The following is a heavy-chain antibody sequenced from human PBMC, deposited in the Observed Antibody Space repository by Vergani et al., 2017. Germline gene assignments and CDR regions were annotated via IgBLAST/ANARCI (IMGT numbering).Heavy chain of an antibody. V-gene: IGHV2-5*04. D-gene: IGHD5-12*01. Sequence: QITLKESGPTLVKPTQTLKLTCTFSGFSLNTRGVSVAWIRQPPGKALDWLALIYWNDDKHYSPSLNNRVTITKDTSKNQVVLTMTNMDYVDTGTYYCVYRKTECGSTGCFYPFYYCCYLDFWGKGTTVTVSS. CDR1: GFSLNTRGVS. J-gene: IGHJ6*03. CDR3: VYRKTECGSTGCFYPFYYCCYLDF. CDR2: IYWNDDK.